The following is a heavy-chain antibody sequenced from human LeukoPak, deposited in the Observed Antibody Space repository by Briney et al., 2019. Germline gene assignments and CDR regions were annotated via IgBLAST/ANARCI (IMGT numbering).Heavy chain of an antibody. CDR3: ARQDNYYGSGSVGT. J-gene: IGHJ5*02. D-gene: IGHD3-10*01. V-gene: IGHV1-18*01. Sequence: ASVNVSCKASGYTFTSYGISWVRQAPGQGLEWMGWISAYNGNTNYAQKLQGRVTMTTDTSTSTAYMELRSLRSDDTAVYYCARQDNYYGSGSVGTWGQGTLVTVSS. CDR1: GYTFTSYG. CDR2: ISAYNGNT.